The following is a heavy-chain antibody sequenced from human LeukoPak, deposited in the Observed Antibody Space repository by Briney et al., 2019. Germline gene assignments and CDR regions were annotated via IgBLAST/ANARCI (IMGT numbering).Heavy chain of an antibody. D-gene: IGHD3-3*01. V-gene: IGHV4-4*02. J-gene: IGHJ4*02. Sequence: KPSETLSLTCGVSGGSVTSTNWWTWVREPPGKGLEWIGEVHLDGRTNYNPSLKSRLTMSVDLSENPVSLKLTSVTAADTAVYYWTREGGFYRPLDYSGEGTLVTVSS. CDR2: VHLDGRT. CDR3: TREGGFYRPLDY. CDR1: GGSVTSTNW.